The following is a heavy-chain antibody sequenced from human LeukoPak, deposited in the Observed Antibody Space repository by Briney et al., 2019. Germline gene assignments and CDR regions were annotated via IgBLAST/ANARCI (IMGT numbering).Heavy chain of an antibody. Sequence: GGSLRLSCAASGFTFSTYAMHWVRQAPGKGLEWVAAIPYDGSHKYYADSVKGRFTISRDNSKNMLELQMNSLTTEDTAVYYCTREVWYDALSFDYWGQGTLVSVSS. CDR1: GFTFSTYA. CDR3: TREVWYDALSFDY. CDR2: IPYDGSHK. D-gene: IGHD2-15*01. V-gene: IGHV3-30-3*01. J-gene: IGHJ4*02.